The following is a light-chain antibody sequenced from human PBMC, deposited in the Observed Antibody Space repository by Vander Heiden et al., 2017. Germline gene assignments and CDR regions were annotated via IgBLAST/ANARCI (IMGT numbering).Light chain of an antibody. CDR2: RSD. CDR3: GVWDDTVNCYV. V-gene: IGLV1-47*01. Sequence: QSLVTQPPSASGTPGQRVTISCSGSSSNIGSHHVYWYQHLPGAAPKLVIYRSDQRPSGVPGRFSGFKSYTSASLAISWPRAEDEGDYYCGVWDDTVNCYVFGSGTQVTVL. CDR1: SSNIGSHH. J-gene: IGLJ1*01.